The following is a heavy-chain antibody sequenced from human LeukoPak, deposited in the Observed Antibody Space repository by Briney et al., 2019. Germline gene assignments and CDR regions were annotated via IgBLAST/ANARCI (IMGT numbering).Heavy chain of an antibody. CDR2: IYYSGST. V-gene: IGHV4-59*08. CDR1: GGSISSYY. CDR3: ARHDDSLYYFDY. D-gene: IGHD2-21*02. Sequence: PSETLSLTCTVSGGSISSYYWSWIRQPPGKGLEWIGYIYYSGSTNYNPSLKSRVTISVDTSKNQFSLKLSSVTAADTAVYYCARHDDSLYYFDYWGQGTLVTVSS. J-gene: IGHJ4*02.